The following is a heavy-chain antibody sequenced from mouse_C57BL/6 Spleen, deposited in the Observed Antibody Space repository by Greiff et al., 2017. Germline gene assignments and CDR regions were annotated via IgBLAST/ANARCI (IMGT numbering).Heavy chain of an antibody. CDR2: IYPGDGDT. J-gene: IGHJ3*01. Sequence: VMLVESGAELVKPGASVKISCKASGYAFSSYWMNWVKQRPGKGLEWIGQIYPGDGDTNYNGKFKGKATLTADKSSSTAYMQLSSLTSEDSAVYFCARSYYGSSVFAYWGQGTLGTVSA. D-gene: IGHD1-1*01. CDR3: ARSYYGSSVFAY. V-gene: IGHV1-80*01. CDR1: GYAFSSYW.